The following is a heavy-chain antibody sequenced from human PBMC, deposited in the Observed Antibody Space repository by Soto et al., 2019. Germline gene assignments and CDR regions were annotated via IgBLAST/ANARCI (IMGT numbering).Heavy chain of an antibody. Sequence: QVQLVPSGAEVKKPGASVKVSCKASGYTLTSYYMHWVRQAPGQGLEWMGIINPSGGSTSYAQKFQGRVTMTRDTSTSTVYMELSSLRSEDTAVYYCARDPGIAAAGTGRHWFDPWGQGTLVTVSS. J-gene: IGHJ5*02. CDR3: ARDPGIAAAGTGRHWFDP. CDR1: GYTLTSYY. V-gene: IGHV1-46*01. CDR2: INPSGGST. D-gene: IGHD6-13*01.